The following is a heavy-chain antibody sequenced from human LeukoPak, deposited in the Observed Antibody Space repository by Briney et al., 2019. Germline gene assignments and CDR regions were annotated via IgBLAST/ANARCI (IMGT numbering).Heavy chain of an antibody. D-gene: IGHD2-8*01. V-gene: IGHV3-15*05. Sequence: GGSLRLSCTASGFTFSDYYMSWVRQAPGKGLEWVDRIKSKSYGATTDYAAPVKGRFTISRDDSKNTLYLQMNSLKTEDTAVYYCATDNGGESGFDYWGQGTLVTVSS. CDR1: GFTFSDYY. J-gene: IGHJ4*02. CDR3: ATDNGGESGFDY. CDR2: IKSKSYGATT.